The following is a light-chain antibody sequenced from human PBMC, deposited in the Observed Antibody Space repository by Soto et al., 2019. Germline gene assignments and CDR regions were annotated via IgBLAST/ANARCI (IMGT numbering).Light chain of an antibody. CDR3: QQYGSSPRT. J-gene: IGKJ1*01. CDR1: QSVSSSH. V-gene: IGKV3-20*01. CDR2: GAS. Sequence: EIVLTQSPGTLSLSPGERATLSCRASQSVSSSHLAWYQQKPGQGPRLLIYGASSRATGIPDRFSGSGSGTDFTLTIGRLEPEEFAVYYCQQYGSSPRTFGQGTKVEIK.